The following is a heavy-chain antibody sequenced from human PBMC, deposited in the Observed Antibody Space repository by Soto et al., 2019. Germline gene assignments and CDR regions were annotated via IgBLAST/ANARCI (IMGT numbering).Heavy chain of an antibody. Sequence: EVQLVESGGALVQPGGSLRLSCAVSGFTFTSYSISWVRQAPGEGLEWVANIRQDGHEKYYVDSVRGRFTISRDNAQNSPYLQMDSLRAEDTAMYYCARDLPGYCSTTNCYYYFDFWGQGTLVTVSS. D-gene: IGHD2-2*01. CDR2: IRQDGHEK. V-gene: IGHV3-7*03. CDR1: GFTFTSYS. CDR3: ARDLPGYCSTTNCYYYFDF. J-gene: IGHJ4*02.